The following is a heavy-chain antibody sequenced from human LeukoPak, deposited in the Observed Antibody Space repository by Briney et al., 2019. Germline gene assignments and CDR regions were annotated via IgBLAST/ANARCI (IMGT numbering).Heavy chain of an antibody. CDR3: ASPGIAAASFDS. Sequence: SETLSLTCTVAGGSISSSSYYWGWIRQPPGKGLEWIGSIYYSGSTYYNPSLKSRVTISVDTSKNPFSLKLSSVTAADTAVYYCASPGIAAASFDSWGQGTLVTVSS. J-gene: IGHJ4*02. V-gene: IGHV4-39*01. CDR1: GGSISSSSYY. CDR2: IYYSGST. D-gene: IGHD6-13*01.